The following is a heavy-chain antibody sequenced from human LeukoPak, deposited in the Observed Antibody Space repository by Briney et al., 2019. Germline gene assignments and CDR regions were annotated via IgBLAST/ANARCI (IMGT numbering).Heavy chain of an antibody. CDR1: GYTFTSYG. J-gene: IGHJ6*02. D-gene: IGHD2-2*01. Sequence: ASVKVSCKASGYTFTSYGISWVRQAPGQGLERMGWISAYNGNTNYAQKLQGRVTMTTDTSTSTAYMELRSLRSDDTAVYYCARGGGVPAAPFYYSYGMDVWGQGTTVTVSS. CDR2: ISAYNGNT. V-gene: IGHV1-18*01. CDR3: ARGGGVPAAPFYYSYGMDV.